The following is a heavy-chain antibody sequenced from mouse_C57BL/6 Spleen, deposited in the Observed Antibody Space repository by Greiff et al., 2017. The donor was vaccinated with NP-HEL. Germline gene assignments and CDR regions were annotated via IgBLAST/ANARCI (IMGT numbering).Heavy chain of an antibody. V-gene: IGHV5-4*01. D-gene: IGHD3-3*01. J-gene: IGHJ2*01. CDR1: GFTFSSYA. CDR3: AKDRGGREFDY. Sequence: EVKLVESGGGLVKPGGSLKLSCAASGFTFSSYAMSWVRQTPEKRLEWVATISDGGSYTYYPDNVKGRFTIPRDNAKNNLYLQRSHLKSEATAMYYCAKDRGGREFDYWGQGTTLTVSS. CDR2: ISDGGSYT.